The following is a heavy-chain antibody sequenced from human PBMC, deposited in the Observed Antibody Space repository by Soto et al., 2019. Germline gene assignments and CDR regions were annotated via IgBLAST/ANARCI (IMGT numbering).Heavy chain of an antibody. Sequence: KTSETLSLTCTVCGGSIRSGSHYWSWIRQHPGKGLEWIGYIYYSGSTYYNPSLKSRITISISTSKNQFSLKLTSVTAADTAVYYCAREGGDGIDYWGQGTLVAVSS. D-gene: IGHD3-16*01. CDR1: GGSIRSGSHY. V-gene: IGHV4-31*03. CDR2: IYYSGST. CDR3: AREGGDGIDY. J-gene: IGHJ4*02.